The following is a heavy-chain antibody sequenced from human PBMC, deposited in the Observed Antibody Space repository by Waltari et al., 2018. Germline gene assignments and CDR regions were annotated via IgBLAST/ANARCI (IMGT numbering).Heavy chain of an antibody. D-gene: IGHD1-26*01. Sequence: QLQLQEPRPGLVKPSETLSLTCTVSGGSISSSSYYWGWIRQPPGKGLEWIGSIYYSGSTYYNPSLKSRVTISVDTSKNQFSLKLSSVTAADTAVYYCARGAGATPGYWGQGTLVTVSS. CDR3: ARGAGATPGY. CDR2: IYYSGST. V-gene: IGHV4-39*01. CDR1: GGSISSSSYY. J-gene: IGHJ4*02.